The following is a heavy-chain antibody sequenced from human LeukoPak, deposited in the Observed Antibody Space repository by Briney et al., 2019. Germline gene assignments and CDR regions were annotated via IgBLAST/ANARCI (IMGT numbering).Heavy chain of an antibody. CDR1: GDSISSGDYY. J-gene: IGHJ4*02. D-gene: IGHD3-10*01. CDR2: ISSSGST. CDR3: AREGVLWFGAQYYFDY. Sequence: SETLSLTCTVSGDSISSGDYYWSWIRQPAGKGLEWIGRISSSGSTNYNPSLKSRVTISVDTSKNQFSLKLSSVTAADTAVYYCAREGVLWFGAQYYFDYWGQGTLVTVSS. V-gene: IGHV4-61*02.